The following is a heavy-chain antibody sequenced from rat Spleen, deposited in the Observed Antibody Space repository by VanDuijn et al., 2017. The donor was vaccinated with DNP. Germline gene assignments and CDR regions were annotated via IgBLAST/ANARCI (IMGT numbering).Heavy chain of an antibody. J-gene: IGHJ4*01. CDR3: ARWPGYNPPYAMDA. CDR2: INSAGTT. D-gene: IGHD1-4*01. CDR1: GYSLTSSYR. V-gene: IGHV3-3*01. Sequence: VQLQESGPGLVKPSQSLSLTCSVTGYSLTSSYRWNWIRKFPGNKLEWLGSINSAGTTNYNPSLKSRISITRDTSKNQFFLQVNSVTAEDTATYYCARWPGYNPPYAMDAWGQGTSVTVSS.